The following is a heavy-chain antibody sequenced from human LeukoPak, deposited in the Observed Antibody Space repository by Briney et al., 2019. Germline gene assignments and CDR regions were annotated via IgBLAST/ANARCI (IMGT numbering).Heavy chain of an antibody. Sequence: SEGLSLTCTVSGDSINNNYWSWIRQPPGKGLEWIGYIYYSGSTYYNPSLKSRVTISVDTSKNQFSLKLSSVTAADTAVYYCARDRVVGTSGFGFDIWGQGTMVTVSS. CDR2: IYYSGST. CDR1: GDSINNNY. V-gene: IGHV4-59*06. CDR3: ARDRVVGTSGFGFDI. D-gene: IGHD1-26*01. J-gene: IGHJ3*02.